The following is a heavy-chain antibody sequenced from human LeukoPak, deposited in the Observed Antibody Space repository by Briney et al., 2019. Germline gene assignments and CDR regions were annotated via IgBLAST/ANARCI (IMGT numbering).Heavy chain of an antibody. J-gene: IGHJ4*02. CDR2: IIPILGIA. V-gene: IGHV1-69*04. CDR1: GGTFSSYA. Sequence: ASVKVSCKASGGTFSSYAISWVRQAPGQGLEWMGRIIPILGIANYAQKFQGRVTITADKSTSTAYMELSSLRSEDTAVYYCARGIGSSSWYEDWGQGTLVTVSS. CDR3: ARGIGSSSWYED. D-gene: IGHD6-13*01.